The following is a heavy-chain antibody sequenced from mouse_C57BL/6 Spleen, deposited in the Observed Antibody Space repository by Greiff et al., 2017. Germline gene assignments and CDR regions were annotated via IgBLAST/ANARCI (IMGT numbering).Heavy chain of an antibody. CDR3: TRVYDYDGGPWFAY. Sequence: VQLQASGAELARPGASVKMSCKASGYTFTSYTMHWVKQRPGQGLEWIGYINPRSGSTKYNQKFKDKATLTADKSSSTAYMQLSSLTSEDSAVYYCTRVYDYDGGPWFAYWGQGTLVTVSA. V-gene: IGHV1-4*01. CDR2: INPRSGST. CDR1: GYTFTSYT. D-gene: IGHD2-4*01. J-gene: IGHJ3*01.